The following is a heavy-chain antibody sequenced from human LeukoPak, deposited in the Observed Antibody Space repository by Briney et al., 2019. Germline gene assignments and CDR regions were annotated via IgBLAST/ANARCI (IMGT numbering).Heavy chain of an antibody. CDR2: ISAYNGNT. CDR3: ARDDILTDKLFDY. V-gene: IGHV1-18*01. J-gene: IGHJ4*02. CDR1: GYTFNSFG. D-gene: IGHD3-9*01. Sequence: ASVKVSCKASGYTFNSFGINWVRQAPGQGLEWMGWISAYNGNTNYAQKLQGRATMTTDTSTSTAYMELRTLRFDDTAVYYCARDDILTDKLFDYWGQGTLVTVS.